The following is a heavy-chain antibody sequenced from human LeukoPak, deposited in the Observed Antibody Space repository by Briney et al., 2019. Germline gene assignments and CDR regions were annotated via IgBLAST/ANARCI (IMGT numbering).Heavy chain of an antibody. Sequence: GGSLRLSCAASGFTFSDYYMSWIRQAPGKGLEWVSYISSSGSTIYYADSVKGRFTISREKGKNCVYMQMNSLRAEDTAVYYCARDPDPVGYCSSTSCYDRIDYFDYWGQGTLVTVSS. CDR1: GFTFSDYY. CDR2: ISSSGSTI. CDR3: ARDPDPVGYCSSTSCYDRIDYFDY. V-gene: IGHV3-11*04. J-gene: IGHJ4*02. D-gene: IGHD2-2*01.